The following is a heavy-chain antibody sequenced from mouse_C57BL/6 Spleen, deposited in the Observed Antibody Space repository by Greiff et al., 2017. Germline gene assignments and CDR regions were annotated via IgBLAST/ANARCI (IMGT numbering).Heavy chain of an antibody. Sequence: QVQLQQSGAELVRPGTSVKLSCKASGYTFTSYWMHWVKQRPGQGLEWIGVIDPSDSYTNYNQKFKGKATLTVDTSSSTAYMQLSSLTSEDSAVYYCARHYYGSLDYWGQGTTLTVSS. CDR3: ARHYYGSLDY. V-gene: IGHV1-59*01. D-gene: IGHD1-1*01. J-gene: IGHJ2*01. CDR2: IDPSDSYT. CDR1: GYTFTSYW.